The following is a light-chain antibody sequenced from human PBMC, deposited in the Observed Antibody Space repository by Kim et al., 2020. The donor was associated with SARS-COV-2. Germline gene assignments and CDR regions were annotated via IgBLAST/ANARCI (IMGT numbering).Light chain of an antibody. J-gene: IGKJ1*01. Sequence: AASVGDRVTIPCRASQSINDWLAWYQQKPGKAPKLLIYKASTLEGGVPSRFSGSGSGTEFTLTISSLQPDDYAIYYCQQYTTYRTFGQGTKVDIK. CDR3: QQYTTYRT. CDR2: KAS. CDR1: QSINDW. V-gene: IGKV1-5*03.